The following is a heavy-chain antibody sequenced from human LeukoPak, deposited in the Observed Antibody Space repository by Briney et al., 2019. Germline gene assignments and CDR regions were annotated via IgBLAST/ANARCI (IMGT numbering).Heavy chain of an antibody. D-gene: IGHD3-22*01. CDR2: IHYSEST. CDR3: ARGHEDYDSSGYYRFDY. V-gene: IGHV4-31*03. CDR1: GGSTRSGGDY. Sequence: SETLSLTCTVSGGSTRSGGDYWSWIRQHPGKGLEWIGYIHYSESTYYNPSLRSRVTISVDTSKNQFSLKLNSVTAADTAVYFCARGHEDYDSSGYYRFDYWGQGTLVTVSS. J-gene: IGHJ4*02.